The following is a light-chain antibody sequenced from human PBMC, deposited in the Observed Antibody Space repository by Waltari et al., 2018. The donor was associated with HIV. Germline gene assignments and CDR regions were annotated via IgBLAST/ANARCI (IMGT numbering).Light chain of an antibody. CDR2: EVS. CDR1: SSDIGAYAY. Sequence: QSALTQPASVSGSPGQSITISCPGTSSDIGAYAYVSWFQQHAGKAPKVLIYEVSNRPSGISSAFSGSRSGNTATLSISGLQADDEADYYCSSYTRKNTYVFGSGTKVTVL. J-gene: IGLJ1*01. V-gene: IGLV2-14*03. CDR3: SSYTRKNTYV.